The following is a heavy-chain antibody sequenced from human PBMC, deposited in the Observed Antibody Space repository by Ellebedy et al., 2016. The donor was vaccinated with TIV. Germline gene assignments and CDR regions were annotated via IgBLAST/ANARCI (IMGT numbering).Heavy chain of an antibody. CDR1: GYTFTGYY. Sequence: AASVKVSCKASGYTFTGYYMHWVRQAPGQGLEWMGWINPNSGYTDYAQKFQGRVTMTRATSICTAYMELSWLSSDDTAVYYCARGCSSISCSGDYYYSMVFWGQGTTVTVSS. CDR2: INPNSGYT. V-gene: IGHV1-2*02. CDR3: ARGCSSISCSGDYYYSMVF. D-gene: IGHD2-2*01. J-gene: IGHJ6*02.